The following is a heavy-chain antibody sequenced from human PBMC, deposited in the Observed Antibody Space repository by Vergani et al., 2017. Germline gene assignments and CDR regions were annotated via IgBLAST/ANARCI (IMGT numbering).Heavy chain of an antibody. CDR2: INPNSGGT. CDR1: GYPFTGYY. V-gene: IGHV1-2*02. CDR3: AREGRGIVVTTKWLDR. J-gene: IGHJ5*02. D-gene: IGHD2-21*01. Sequence: QVQLVQSGAEVKKPGASVKVSCKASGYPFTGYYMHWLRQAPGQGLEWMGWINPNSGGTNYAQKFQGRVTMTRDTSISTAYMELSRLRSDDTAVYYCAREGRGIVVTTKWLDRWGQGTLVTVSS.